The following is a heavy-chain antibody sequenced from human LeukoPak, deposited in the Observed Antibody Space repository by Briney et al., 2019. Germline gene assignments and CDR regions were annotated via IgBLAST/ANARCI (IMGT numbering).Heavy chain of an antibody. J-gene: IGHJ5*02. CDR1: GESFSGYY. D-gene: IGHD3-10*01. CDR2: INHSGST. V-gene: IGHV4-34*01. CDR3: ARERGMVRGRDWFDP. Sequence: SETLSLTCAVYGESFSGYYWSWIRQPPGKGLEWIGEINHSGSTNYNPSLKSRVTISVDTSKNQFSLKLSSVTAADTAVYYCARERGMVRGRDWFDPWGQGTLVTVS.